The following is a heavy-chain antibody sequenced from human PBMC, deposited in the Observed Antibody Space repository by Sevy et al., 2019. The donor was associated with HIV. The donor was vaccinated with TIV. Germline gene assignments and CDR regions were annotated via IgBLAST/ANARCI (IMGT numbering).Heavy chain of an antibody. J-gene: IGHJ6*02. V-gene: IGHV1-69*13. Sequence: ASVKVSCKASGGTFSSYAISWVRQAPGQGLEWMGGIIPSFGTANYAQKFQGRVTITADESTSTAYMELSSLRSEDTAEYYCARGGWYTHSNGMDVWGQGTTVTVSS. CDR3: ARGGWYTHSNGMDV. CDR1: GGTFSSYA. CDR2: IIPSFGTA. D-gene: IGHD6-19*01.